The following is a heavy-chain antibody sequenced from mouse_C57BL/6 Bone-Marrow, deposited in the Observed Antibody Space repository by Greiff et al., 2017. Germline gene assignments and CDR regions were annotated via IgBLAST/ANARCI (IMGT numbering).Heavy chain of an antibody. V-gene: IGHV3-6*01. CDR3: ARGQLRGCAY. D-gene: IGHD3-2*01. CDR1: GYSITSGYY. J-gene: IGHJ3*01. Sequence: DVQLQESGPGLVKPSQSLSLTCSVTGYSITSGYYWNWIRQFPGNNLEWMGYISYDGSTNYNPSLKNRIPFTRDTSKNQIFLKLNSVTTEDTATYYCARGQLRGCAYGGQGTLVTVSA. CDR2: ISYDGST.